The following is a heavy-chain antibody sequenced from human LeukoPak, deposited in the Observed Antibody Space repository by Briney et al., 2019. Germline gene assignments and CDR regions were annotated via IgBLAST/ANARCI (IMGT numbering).Heavy chain of an antibody. CDR2: ISWNSRTT. J-gene: IGHJ4*02. CDR1: GFTFSNYW. Sequence: GGSLRLSCAASGFTFSNYWMHWVRQFPGKGLEWVSGISWNSRTTLYADSVKGRFTISRDNAKNSLYLQMNSLRTEDMAHYYCARDGYSSPTFFEYWGQGALVTVSS. D-gene: IGHD2/OR15-2a*01. V-gene: IGHV3-9*03. CDR3: ARDGYSSPTFFEY.